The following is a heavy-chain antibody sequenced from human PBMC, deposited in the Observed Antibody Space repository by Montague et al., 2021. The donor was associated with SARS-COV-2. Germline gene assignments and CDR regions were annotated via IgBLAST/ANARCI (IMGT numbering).Heavy chain of an antibody. V-gene: IGHV4-61*01. J-gene: IGHJ6*02. CDR3: ARDPWRITIFGVVTRYGMDV. D-gene: IGHD3-3*01. CDR1: GGSVSSGSYY. Sequence: SETLSLTCIVSGGSVSSGSYYWSWIRQPPGKGLEWIGDIYYSGSTNYNPSLKSRVTISGDTSKNQFSLKLSSVTAADTAVYYCARDPWRITIFGVVTRYGMDVWGQGTTVTVSS. CDR2: IYYSGST.